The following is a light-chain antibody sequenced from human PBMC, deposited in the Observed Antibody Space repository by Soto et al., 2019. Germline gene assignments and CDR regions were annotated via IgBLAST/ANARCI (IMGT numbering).Light chain of an antibody. CDR1: QSVSNNY. CDR3: QQYGTPPRT. V-gene: IGKV3-20*01. Sequence: EIFLTQSPGTLSLSPGERATLSRRASQSVSNNYLAWYQQKPGRPPKLLIYGASIRATGIPDRFSGSGSGTDFTVSINRLEPEDSAVYYCQQYGTPPRTFGQGTRVEIK. J-gene: IGKJ1*01. CDR2: GAS.